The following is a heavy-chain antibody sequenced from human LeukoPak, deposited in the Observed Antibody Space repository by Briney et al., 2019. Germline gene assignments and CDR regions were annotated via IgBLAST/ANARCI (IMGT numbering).Heavy chain of an antibody. D-gene: IGHD1-26*01. J-gene: IGHJ4*02. Sequence: GGSLRLSCAASGFTFSSYAMSWVRQAPGKGLEWVSAISGSGGSTYYADSVKGRFTISRDNSKNTLYLQMNSLRAEDTAVYYCAKDLLPPVGATVTRSLTLFDYWGQGTLVTVSS. CDR2: ISGSGGST. V-gene: IGHV3-23*01. CDR1: GFTFSSYA. CDR3: AKDLLPPVGATVTRSLTLFDY.